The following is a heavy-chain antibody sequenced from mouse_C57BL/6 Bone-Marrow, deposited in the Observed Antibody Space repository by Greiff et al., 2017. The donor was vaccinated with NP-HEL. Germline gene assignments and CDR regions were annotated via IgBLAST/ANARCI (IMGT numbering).Heavy chain of an antibody. Sequence: EVKLVESGGDLVKPGGSLKLSCAASGFTFSSYGMSWVRQTPDKRLEWVATISSGGSYTYYPDSVKGRFTISRDNAKNTLYLQMSSRKSEDTAMYYCARQFPWFAYWGQGTLVTVSA. V-gene: IGHV5-6*01. CDR1: GFTFSSYG. J-gene: IGHJ3*01. CDR3: ARQFPWFAY. CDR2: ISSGGSYT.